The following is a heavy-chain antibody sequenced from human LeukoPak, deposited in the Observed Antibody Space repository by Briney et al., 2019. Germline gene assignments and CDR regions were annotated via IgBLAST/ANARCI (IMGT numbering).Heavy chain of an antibody. CDR3: AREPYSGYDGGYYYYYYYMDV. J-gene: IGHJ6*03. Sequence: PGGSLRLSCAASGFTFSSYEMNWVRQAPGQGLEWVSYISSSGSTIYYADSVKGRFTISRDNAKNSLYLQMNSLRAEDTAVYYCAREPYSGYDGGYYYYYYYMDVWGKGTTVTVSS. D-gene: IGHD5-12*01. CDR2: ISSSGSTI. CDR1: GFTFSSYE. V-gene: IGHV3-48*03.